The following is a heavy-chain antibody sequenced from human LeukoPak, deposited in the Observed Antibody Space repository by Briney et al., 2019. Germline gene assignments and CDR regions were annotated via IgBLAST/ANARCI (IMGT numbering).Heavy chain of an antibody. CDR1: GYTFTSYG. J-gene: IGHJ4*02. CDR3: ARVRGIIAAAGIVDY. D-gene: IGHD6-13*01. CDR2: ISAYNGNT. V-gene: IGHV1-18*01. Sequence: GASVKVSCKASGYTFTSYGISWVRQAPGQGLEWMGWISAYNGNTNYAQKLQGRVTMTTDTSTSTAYMELRSLRSDDTAVYYCARVRGIIAAAGIVDYWGQGTLVTVSS.